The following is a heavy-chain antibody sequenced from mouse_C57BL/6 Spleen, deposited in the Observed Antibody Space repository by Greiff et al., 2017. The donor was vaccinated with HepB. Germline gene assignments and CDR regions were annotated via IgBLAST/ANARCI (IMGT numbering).Heavy chain of an antibody. CDR3: ARSPANSHYYGSSFDY. J-gene: IGHJ2*01. CDR1: GYTFTSYW. D-gene: IGHD1-1*01. Sequence: VQLQQPGAELVMPGASVKLSCKASGYTFTSYWMHWVKQRPGQGLEWIGAIDPSDSYTTYNQKFKGKSTLTVDKSSSTAYMQLSSLTSEDAAVYYSARSPANSHYYGSSFDYWGQGTTLTVSS. V-gene: IGHV1-69*01. CDR2: IDPSDSYT.